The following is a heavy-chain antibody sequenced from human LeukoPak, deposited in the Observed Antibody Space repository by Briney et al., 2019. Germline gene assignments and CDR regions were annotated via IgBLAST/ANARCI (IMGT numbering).Heavy chain of an antibody. CDR1: GGSISTSNYY. V-gene: IGHV4-39*07. CDR3: AREAISYYYYMDV. D-gene: IGHD3-9*01. Sequence: SETLSLTCTVSGGSISTSNYYWGWIRQPPGKGLEWIGNIFYSGSTYYSPSLKSRVTISLDTSRNQFSLKLTSVTAADTALYYCAREAISYYYYMDVWGKGTTVTVSS. CDR2: IFYSGST. J-gene: IGHJ6*03.